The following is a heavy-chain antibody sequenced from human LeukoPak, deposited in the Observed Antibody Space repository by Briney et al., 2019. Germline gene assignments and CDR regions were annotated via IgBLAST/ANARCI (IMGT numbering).Heavy chain of an antibody. Sequence: ASVTVSRKASGYSFTNYYMHWVRQAPGQGLEWMGMINPSGGSTTYAQKFQGRVTMTRDMSTSTVYMELSSLTSEDTAVYYCARTRGYYFDYWGQGTLVTVSS. V-gene: IGHV1-46*01. CDR1: GYSFTNYY. CDR3: ARTRGYYFDY. CDR2: INPSGGST. J-gene: IGHJ4*02.